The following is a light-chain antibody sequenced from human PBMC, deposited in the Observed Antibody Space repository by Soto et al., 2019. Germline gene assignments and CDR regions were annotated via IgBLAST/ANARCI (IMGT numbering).Light chain of an antibody. J-gene: IGKJ1*01. Sequence: EIVLTQSPATLSLSAWERATLSCRASQSVSSYLAWYQQKPGQAPRLLIYDASNRATGIPARFSGSGSGTDFTLTISSLEPEDFAVYYCQQRSNWLWTFGQGTKVDIK. CDR3: QQRSNWLWT. CDR1: QSVSSY. V-gene: IGKV3-11*01. CDR2: DAS.